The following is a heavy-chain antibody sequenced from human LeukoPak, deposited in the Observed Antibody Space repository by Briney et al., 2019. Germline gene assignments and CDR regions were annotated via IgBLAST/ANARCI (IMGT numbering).Heavy chain of an antibody. J-gene: IGHJ4*02. CDR2: ISSSGSTI. D-gene: IGHD5-18*01. V-gene: IGHV3-48*03. CDR1: GFTFSNYE. Sequence: GRSLRLSCAASGFTFSNYEMNWVRQAPGKGLEWVSYISSSGSTIYYADSVKGRFTISRDNAKNSLYLQMNSLRAEDTADYYCAQIYTYGSSQFDYWGQGTLVTVSS. CDR3: AQIYTYGSSQFDY.